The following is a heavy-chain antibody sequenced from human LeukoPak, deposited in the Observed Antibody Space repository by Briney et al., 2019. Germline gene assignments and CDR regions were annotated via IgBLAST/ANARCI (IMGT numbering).Heavy chain of an antibody. J-gene: IGHJ6*02. CDR3: AKAPPAATNYYYGMDV. Sequence: GSLRLSCAASGFTFNNYAMTWVRQAPGKGLEWVSAVSGRCDATYYADSVKGRFTISRDDSKNTLYLQMNSLRAEDTAVYHCAKAPPAATNYYYGMDVWGQGTTVTVSS. D-gene: IGHD2-15*01. CDR2: VSGRCDAT. CDR1: GFTFNNYA. V-gene: IGHV3-23*01.